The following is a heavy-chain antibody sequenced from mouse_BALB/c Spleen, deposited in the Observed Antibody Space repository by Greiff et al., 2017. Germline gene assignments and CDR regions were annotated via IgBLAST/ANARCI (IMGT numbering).Heavy chain of an antibody. D-gene: IGHD1-1*01. CDR2: IYPGNSDT. Sequence: EVKLVESGTVLARPGASVKMSCKASGYSFTSYWMHWVKQRPGQGLEWIGAIYPGNSDTSYNQKFKGKAKLTAVTSASTAYMELSSLTNEDSAVYYCTREGITTVPFAYWGQGTLVTVSA. J-gene: IGHJ3*01. V-gene: IGHV1-5*01. CDR3: TREGITTVPFAY. CDR1: GYSFTSYW.